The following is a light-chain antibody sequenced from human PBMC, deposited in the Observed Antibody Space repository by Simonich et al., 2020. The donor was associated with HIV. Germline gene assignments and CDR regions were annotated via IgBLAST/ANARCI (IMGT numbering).Light chain of an antibody. J-gene: IGLJ2*01. V-gene: IGLV3-10*01. CDR3: YSTDNSGNHRL. CDR1: ALPTKY. CDR2: DDT. Sequence: SYELTQPPSVSVSPGHTARITCSGDALPTKYAYWYQQQSGQAPVLVILDDTKRPSGIPERFSGSSSGTTATLTISGAQVEDEADYYCYSTDNSGNHRLFGGGTKLTVL.